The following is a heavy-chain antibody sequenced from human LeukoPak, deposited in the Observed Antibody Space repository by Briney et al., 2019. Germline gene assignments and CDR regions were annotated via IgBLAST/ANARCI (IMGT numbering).Heavy chain of an antibody. V-gene: IGHV3-48*01. CDR1: GFTFSSYS. D-gene: IGHD4-17*01. J-gene: IGHJ4*02. Sequence: GGSLRLSCAASGFTFSSYSMNWVRQAPGKGLEWVSYISSSSSTIYYADSVKGRFTISRDNSKDTLYLQMDSLRAEDTAVYYCAKAPGDYGDNVDYWGQGTLVTVSS. CDR2: ISSSSSTI. CDR3: AKAPGDYGDNVDY.